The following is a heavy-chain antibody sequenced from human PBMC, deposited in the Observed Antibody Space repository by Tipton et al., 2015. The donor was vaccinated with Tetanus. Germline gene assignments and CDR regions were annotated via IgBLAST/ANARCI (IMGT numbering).Heavy chain of an antibody. Sequence: QLVQSGGGVVQPGRSQRLSCAASGFTFTRYAMHWIRQAPGKGLEWVAVITFDGSTKYYADSVKGRFTLSRDNSQSTLYLQMNSLKVEDAAFYYCSIEDGGPTLDYFDSWGQGALVIVSS. CDR3: SIEDGGPTLDYFDS. CDR2: ITFDGSTK. D-gene: IGHD3-16*01. J-gene: IGHJ4*02. V-gene: IGHV3-30-3*01. CDR1: GFTFTRYA.